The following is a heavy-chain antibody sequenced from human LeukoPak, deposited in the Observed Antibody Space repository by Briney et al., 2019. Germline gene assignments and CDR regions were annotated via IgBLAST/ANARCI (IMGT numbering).Heavy chain of an antibody. D-gene: IGHD2/OR15-2a*01. Sequence: GGSLRLSCAASGFTFSSYSMNWVRQAPGKGLEWVSSISSSLNYIYYADSVKGRFTISRDNAKNSLYLQMNSLRAEDTATYYCARGEFGDYYYFYMDVWGKGTTVTVSS. CDR1: GFTFSSYS. J-gene: IGHJ6*03. V-gene: IGHV3-21*01. CDR3: ARGEFGDYYYFYMDV. CDR2: ISSSLNYI.